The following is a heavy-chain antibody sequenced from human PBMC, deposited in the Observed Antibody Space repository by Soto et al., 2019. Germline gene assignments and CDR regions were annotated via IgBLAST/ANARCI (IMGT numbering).Heavy chain of an antibody. J-gene: IGHJ6*02. D-gene: IGHD6-6*01. CDR3: ARDSLKYTSSSSYFYGMDV. V-gene: IGHV1-2*02. CDR2: INPYSGAT. CDR1: GYTFTGYY. Sequence: ASVKVSCKASGYTFTGYYIPWVRQAPGQGLEWMGWINPYSGATNYAQKFQGRVTMTGVTSISTAYMDLSRLRSDDTAVYYCARDSLKYTSSSSYFYGMDVWGHGTTVTVSS.